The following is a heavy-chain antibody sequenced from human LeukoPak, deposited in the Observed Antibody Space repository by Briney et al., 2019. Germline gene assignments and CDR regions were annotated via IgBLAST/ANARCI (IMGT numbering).Heavy chain of an antibody. J-gene: IGHJ3*02. CDR1: GFIFSGYW. CDR2: ISGSGGST. Sequence: PGGSLRLSCAASGFIFSGYWMSWVRQAPGKGLEWVSGISGSGGSTYYADSVKGRLTISRDNSKSTLFLQMTSLRAEDTAVYYCAKASTTVTTGNAFDIWGQGTMITVSS. V-gene: IGHV3-23*01. D-gene: IGHD4-17*01. CDR3: AKASTTVTTGNAFDI.